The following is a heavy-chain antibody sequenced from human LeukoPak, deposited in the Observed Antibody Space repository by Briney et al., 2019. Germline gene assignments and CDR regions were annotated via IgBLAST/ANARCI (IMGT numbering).Heavy chain of an antibody. V-gene: IGHV1-69*13. Sequence: SVEVSCKASGGTFSSYAIGWVRQAPGQGLEWMGGIIPIFGTANYAQKFQGRVTITAVESTSTAYMELSSLRSEDTAVYYCARSVVVVVPAAIRIGHFDYWGQGTLVTVSS. D-gene: IGHD2-2*02. CDR3: ARSVVVVVPAAIRIGHFDY. J-gene: IGHJ4*02. CDR2: IIPIFGTA. CDR1: GGTFSSYA.